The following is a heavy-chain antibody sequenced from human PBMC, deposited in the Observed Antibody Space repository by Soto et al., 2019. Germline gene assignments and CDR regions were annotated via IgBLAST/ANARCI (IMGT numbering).Heavy chain of an antibody. CDR1: GYTFTSYG. Sequence: ASVKVSCKASGYTFTSYGISWVRQAPGQGLEWMGWISAYNGNTNYAQKLQGRVTMTTDTSTSTAYMELRSLRSDDTAVYYCARARIQLWFYYYYYGMDVWGQGTTVTVSS. CDR3: ARARIQLWFYYYYYGMDV. CDR2: ISAYNGNT. V-gene: IGHV1-18*01. J-gene: IGHJ6*02. D-gene: IGHD5-18*01.